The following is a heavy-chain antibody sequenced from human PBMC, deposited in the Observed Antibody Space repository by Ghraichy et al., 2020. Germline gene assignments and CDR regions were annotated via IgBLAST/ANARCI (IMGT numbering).Heavy chain of an antibody. CDR3: ARVAVATLRGYWFDP. CDR2: VYYTGST. D-gene: IGHD3-10*01. Sequence: SQTLSLTCSVSGGSIGSDYWGWIRQPPGKGLEWIGYVYYTGSTSYNPSLKSRLTISVDTSKNQFSLHLDSVTSADTAVYYCARVAVATLRGYWFDPWGQGTLVTVSS. V-gene: IGHV4-59*01. CDR1: GGSIGSDY. J-gene: IGHJ5*02.